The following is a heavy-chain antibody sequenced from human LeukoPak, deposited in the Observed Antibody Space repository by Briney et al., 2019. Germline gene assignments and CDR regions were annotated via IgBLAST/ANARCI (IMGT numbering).Heavy chain of an antibody. D-gene: IGHD1-14*01. CDR1: GFTFSNYA. CDR3: AKAVMETHHAVDY. CDR2: ISDSGGST. J-gene: IGHJ4*02. Sequence: GGSLRLSCAASGFTFSNYAMSWVRQAPGKGLEWVSAISDSGGSTYSADSVKGRFTISRDNSKNTVHLQMNSLRAEDTAVYYCAKAVMETHHAVDYWSQGTLVTVSS. V-gene: IGHV3-23*01.